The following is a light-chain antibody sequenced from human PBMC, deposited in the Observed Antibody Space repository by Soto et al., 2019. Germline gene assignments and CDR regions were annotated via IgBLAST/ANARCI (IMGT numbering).Light chain of an antibody. CDR1: QSISNY. CDR3: QQYNSFSLIT. Sequence: DIQMTQSPSSLSASVGDRVTITCRASQSISNYLNWYQQKPGKAPKILISDASILENGVPSRFSGTGSGTEFTLTISNLQPDDFATYFCQQYNSFSLITFGQGTRLETK. J-gene: IGKJ5*01. CDR2: DAS. V-gene: IGKV1-5*01.